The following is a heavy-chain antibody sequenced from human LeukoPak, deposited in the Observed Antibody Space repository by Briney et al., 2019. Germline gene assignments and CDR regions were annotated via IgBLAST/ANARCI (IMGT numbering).Heavy chain of an antibody. J-gene: IGHJ5*02. CDR1: GGSISSYY. CDR3: ARVHCSGGSCYSDNWFDP. V-gene: IGHV4-59*01. CDR2: IYYSGSD. D-gene: IGHD2-15*01. Sequence: PSETLSLPCSVSGGSISSYYWSWIRQPPGKGREGVGYIYYSGSDNYNPALKSRVTISVDTSKNQFSLKLSSVTAADTAVYYCARVHCSGGSCYSDNWFDPWGQGTLVTVSS.